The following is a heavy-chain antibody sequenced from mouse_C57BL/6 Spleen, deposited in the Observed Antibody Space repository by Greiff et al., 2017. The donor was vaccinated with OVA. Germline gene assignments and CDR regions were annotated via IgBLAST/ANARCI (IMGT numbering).Heavy chain of an antibody. CDR2: IHPNSGST. J-gene: IGHJ2*01. CDR1: GYTFTSYW. V-gene: IGHV1-64*01. D-gene: IGHD2-4*01. Sequence: QVQLQQPGAELVKPGASVKLSCKASGYTFTSYWMHWVKQRPGQGLEWIGMIHPNSGSTNYNEKFKSKATLTVDKSSSTAYMQLSSLTSEDSAVYDCARSDYDRYYFDYWGQGTTLTVSS. CDR3: ARSDYDRYYFDY.